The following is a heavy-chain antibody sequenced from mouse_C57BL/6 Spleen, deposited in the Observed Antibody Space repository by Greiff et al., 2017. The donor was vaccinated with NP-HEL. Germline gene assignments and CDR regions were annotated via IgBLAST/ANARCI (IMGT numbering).Heavy chain of an antibody. J-gene: IGHJ4*01. V-gene: IGHV5-17*01. D-gene: IGHD2-5*01. Sequence: EVQGVESGGGLVKPGGSLKLSCAASGFTFSDYGMHWVRQAPEKGLGWVAYISSGSSTIYYADTVKGRFTISRDNAKNTLFLQMTSLRSEDTAMYYCARPRYSNYGAMDYWGQGTSVTVSS. CDR3: ARPRYSNYGAMDY. CDR1: GFTFSDYG. CDR2: ISSGSSTI.